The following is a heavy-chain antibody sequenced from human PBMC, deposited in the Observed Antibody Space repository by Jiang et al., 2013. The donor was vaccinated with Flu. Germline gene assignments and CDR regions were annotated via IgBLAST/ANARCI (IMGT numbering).Heavy chain of an antibody. CDR1: GGTFSSYA. D-gene: IGHD2-2*02. CDR2: IIPIFGTA. CDR3: ARGIVVVPAAIYYGMDV. Sequence: GAEVKKPGSSVKVSCKASGGTFSSYAISWVRQAPGQGLEWMGGIIPIFGTANYAQKFQGRVTITADESTSTAYMELSSLRSEDTAVYYCARGIVVVPAAIYYGMDVWGQGTTVTVSS. V-gene: IGHV1-69*01. J-gene: IGHJ6*02.